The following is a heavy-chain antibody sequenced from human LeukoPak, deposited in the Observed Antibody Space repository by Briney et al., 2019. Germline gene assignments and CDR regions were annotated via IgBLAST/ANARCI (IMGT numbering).Heavy chain of an antibody. CDR3: ARDFVDIVVVIANRFDP. J-gene: IGHJ5*02. Sequence: ASVKVSCKASGYTFTGYYMHWVRQAPGQGLEWMGWINPNSGGTNYAQKSQGRVTMTRDTSISTAYMELSRLRSDDTAVYYCARDFVDIVVVIANRFDPWGQGTLVTVSS. CDR2: INPNSGGT. D-gene: IGHD2-21*01. V-gene: IGHV1-2*02. CDR1: GYTFTGYY.